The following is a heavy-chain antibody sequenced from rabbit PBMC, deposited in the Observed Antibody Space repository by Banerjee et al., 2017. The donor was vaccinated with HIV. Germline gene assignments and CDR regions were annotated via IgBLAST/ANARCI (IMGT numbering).Heavy chain of an antibody. CDR3: ARDVNYGDWDL. J-gene: IGHJ6*01. CDR1: GFSFSSNY. V-gene: IGHV1S45*01. D-gene: IGHD2-1*01. Sequence: QEQLEESGGDLVKPEGSLTLTCTASGFSFSSNYMSWVRQAPGKGLEWIGYINTGSGSAYYASWVNGRFTISKTSSTTVTLQMTSLTAADTATYFCARDVNYGDWDLWGPGTLVTVS. CDR2: INTGSGSA.